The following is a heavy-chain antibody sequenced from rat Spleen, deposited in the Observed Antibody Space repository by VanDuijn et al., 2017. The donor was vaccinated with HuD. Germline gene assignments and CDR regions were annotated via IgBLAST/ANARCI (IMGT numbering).Heavy chain of an antibody. CDR1: GFSLTDYH. CDR3: TRWAVNSGGLDY. CDR2: MWNDGDT. V-gene: IGHV2-32*01. D-gene: IGHD1-11*01. Sequence: QVQLKESGPGLVQPSQTLSLTCTVSGFSLTDYHIHWVRQPPGKGLEWMGIMWNDGDTSYDSVLNSRLSISRDTSKSQVFLKMNSLQTDDTGTYYCTRWAVNSGGLDYWGQGVMVTVSS. J-gene: IGHJ2*01.